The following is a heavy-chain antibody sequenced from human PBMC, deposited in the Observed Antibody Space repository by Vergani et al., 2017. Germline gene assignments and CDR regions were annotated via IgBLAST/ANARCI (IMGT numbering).Heavy chain of an antibody. CDR3: ARYGKQWAFDY. Sequence: EVQLVQSGAEVKKPGESLKISCKGSGYSFTSYWIGWVRQMPGKGLEWIGYIYYSGSTYYNPSLKSRVTISVDTSKNQFSLKLSSVTAADTAVYYCARYGKQWAFDYWGQGTLVTVSS. J-gene: IGHJ4*02. CDR1: GYSFTSYW. CDR2: IYYSGST. V-gene: IGHV5-51*06. D-gene: IGHD6-19*01.